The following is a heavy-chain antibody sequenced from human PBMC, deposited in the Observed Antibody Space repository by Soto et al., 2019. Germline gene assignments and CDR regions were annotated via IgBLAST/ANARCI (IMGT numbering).Heavy chain of an antibody. V-gene: IGHV1-69*12. Sequence: QVQLVQSGAEVKKPGSSVKVSCKASGGTFSSYAISWVRQAPGQGLEWMGGIIPIFGTANYAQKFQGRVKITADESTSTDSMELSSLRSEDTAVYYWVQAGVLRDFDPPYYFDYWCKGTLVTVSS. J-gene: IGHJ4*02. D-gene: IGHD3-9*01. CDR1: GGTFSSYA. CDR3: VQAGVLRDFDPPYYFDY. CDR2: IIPIFGTA.